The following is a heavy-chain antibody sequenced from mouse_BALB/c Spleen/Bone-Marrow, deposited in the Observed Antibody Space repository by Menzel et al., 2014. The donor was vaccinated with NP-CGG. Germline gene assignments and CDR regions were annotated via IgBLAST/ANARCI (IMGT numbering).Heavy chain of an antibody. CDR2: IDPASGNI. Sequence: VQLQQSGTDLVKPGASVKLSCTASGFNIKDTYMHWVKQRPEQGLDWIGRIDPASGNIQYDPKFQGRAAITADTSSNTAYLQLSSLTSEDTAVYYCASLTGTFDYWGQGTRLAVSS. V-gene: IGHV14-3*02. CDR3: ASLTGTFDY. CDR1: GFNIKDTY. D-gene: IGHD4-1*01. J-gene: IGHJ2*03.